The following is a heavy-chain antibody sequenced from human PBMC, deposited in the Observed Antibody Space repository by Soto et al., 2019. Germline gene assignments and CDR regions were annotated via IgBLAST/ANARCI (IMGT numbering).Heavy chain of an antibody. J-gene: IGHJ6*02. V-gene: IGHV3-13*05. CDR1: GFTFRNYD. CDR2: ISAAGDP. Sequence: EVQLVESGGGLVQPGGSLRLSCEASGFTFRNYDMHWVRQGTGKGLEWVSGISAAGDPDYADSVEGRFTISRENTQNSFLLQMNSLRVGDTAVSYSARTVRDFYGLDVWGQGTTVIVSS. CDR3: ARTVRDFYGLDV.